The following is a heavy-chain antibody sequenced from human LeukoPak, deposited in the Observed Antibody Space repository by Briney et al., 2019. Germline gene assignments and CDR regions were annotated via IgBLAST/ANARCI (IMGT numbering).Heavy chain of an antibody. J-gene: IGHJ4*02. Sequence: ASVKVSCKASGGTFSSYAISWVRQAPGQGLEWMGGIIPIFGTANYAQKFQGRVTITADESTSTASMALSSLRSEDTAVYYCARVNTAMVFDYWGQGTMVTVSS. D-gene: IGHD5-18*01. CDR3: ARVNTAMVFDY. V-gene: IGHV1-69*01. CDR2: IIPIFGTA. CDR1: GGTFSSYA.